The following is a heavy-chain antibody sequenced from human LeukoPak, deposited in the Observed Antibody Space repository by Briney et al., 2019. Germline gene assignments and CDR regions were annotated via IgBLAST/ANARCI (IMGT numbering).Heavy chain of an antibody. V-gene: IGHV3-23*01. Sequence: GGSLRLSCAASGFTFSSYAMSWVRQAPGKGLEWVSAISGSGGSTYYADSVKGRFTISRDNSKNTLYLQMNSLRAEDTAVYYCARDFNGAVVSLNYYYGMDVWGQGTTVTVSS. CDR1: GFTFSSYA. J-gene: IGHJ6*02. CDR3: ARDFNGAVVSLNYYYGMDV. D-gene: IGHD6-19*01. CDR2: ISGSGGST.